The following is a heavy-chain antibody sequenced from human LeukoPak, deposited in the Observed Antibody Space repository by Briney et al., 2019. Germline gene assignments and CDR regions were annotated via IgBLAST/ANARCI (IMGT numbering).Heavy chain of an antibody. CDR3: ATAERKYSSGWYVY. CDR1: GYTLTELS. D-gene: IGHD6-19*01. Sequence: GASVKVSCKVSGYTLTELSMHWVRQAPGKGLEWMGGFDPEDGETIYAQKFQGRVTMTEDTSTDTAYMELSSLRSEDTAVYYCATAERKYSSGWYVYWGQGTLVTVSS. J-gene: IGHJ4*02. CDR2: FDPEDGET. V-gene: IGHV1-24*01.